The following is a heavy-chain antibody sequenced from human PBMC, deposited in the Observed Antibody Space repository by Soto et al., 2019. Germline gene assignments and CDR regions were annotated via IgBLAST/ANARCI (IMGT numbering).Heavy chain of an antibody. J-gene: IGHJ4*03. CDR2: IGSSGDYI. CDR1: GFLFNSYT. D-gene: IGHD2-2*01. Sequence: GGSLRLSCTASGFLFNSYTMNWIRQVPGQGLEWVASIGSSGDYIHYADAVKGRFTISRDNGRKSLYLQMSRVRVEDTAVYHCTRDMAYAPTLSDYWGPGTQVTVS. V-gene: IGHV3-21*01. CDR3: TRDMAYAPTLSDY.